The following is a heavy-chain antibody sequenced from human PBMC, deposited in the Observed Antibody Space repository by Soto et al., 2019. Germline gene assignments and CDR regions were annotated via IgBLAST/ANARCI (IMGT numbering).Heavy chain of an antibody. Sequence: QVQLVQSGAEVKKPGASVKVSCKASGYTFTSYDINWVRQATGQGLEWMGWMNPNSGNTGYAQKFQGRVTMTRNTSIRTTYMELSSLGSEDTAVYYCARGWVVVAATWFDPWGQGTLVTVSS. CDR2: MNPNSGNT. CDR1: GYTFTSYD. CDR3: ARGWVVVAATWFDP. D-gene: IGHD2-15*01. J-gene: IGHJ5*02. V-gene: IGHV1-8*01.